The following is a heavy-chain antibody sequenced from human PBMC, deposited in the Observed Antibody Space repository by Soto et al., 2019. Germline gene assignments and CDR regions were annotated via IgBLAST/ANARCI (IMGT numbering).Heavy chain of an antibody. CDR2: ISAYNGNT. CDR1: GYTFTSYG. D-gene: IGHD3-22*01. Sequence: QVQLVQSGAEVKKPGASVKVSCKASGYTFTSYGISWVRQAPGQGLEWMGWISAYNGNTNYAQKLQGRVTMTTDTSTSTAYMELRSLRSDDTAVYYCARDCDYYDSSGYYSIKAGMDVWCQGTKVTVSS. CDR3: ARDCDYYDSSGYYSIKAGMDV. V-gene: IGHV1-18*01. J-gene: IGHJ6*02.